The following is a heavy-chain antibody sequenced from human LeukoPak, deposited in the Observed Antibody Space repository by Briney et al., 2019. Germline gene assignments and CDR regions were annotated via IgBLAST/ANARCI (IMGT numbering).Heavy chain of an antibody. CDR3: ARPYYYDSRIDP. CDR2: MYYSGST. V-gene: IGHV4-30-4*01. Sequence: KASETLSLACTVSGVSISSGDYYWSWIRQPPGKGLEWIAYMYYSGSTYYNPSLKSRVTMSADTSKNQLSLKLSSVTAADTAVYYCARPYYYDSRIDPWGQGILVTVSS. CDR1: GVSISSGDYY. D-gene: IGHD3-22*01. J-gene: IGHJ5*02.